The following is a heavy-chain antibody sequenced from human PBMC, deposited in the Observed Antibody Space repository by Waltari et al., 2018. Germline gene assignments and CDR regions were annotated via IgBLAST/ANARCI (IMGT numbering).Heavy chain of an antibody. Sequence: KGLEWVANIKQDGSEKYYVDSVKGRFTISRDNAKNSLYLQMNSLRAEDTAVYYCARDGVGYCSGGSCYHFDYWGQGTLVTVSS. D-gene: IGHD2-15*01. J-gene: IGHJ4*02. CDR3: ARDGVGYCSGGSCYHFDY. CDR2: IKQDGSEK. V-gene: IGHV3-7*01.